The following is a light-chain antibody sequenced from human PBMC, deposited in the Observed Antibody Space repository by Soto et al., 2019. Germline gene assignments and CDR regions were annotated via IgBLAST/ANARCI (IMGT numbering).Light chain of an antibody. J-gene: IGKJ1*01. Sequence: EIVLTQSPGTLSLSPGERATLSCRASQSIRSNYLAWYQQKPGQAPRLLIFGASSRATGIPDRFSGSGSGTDFTLTISRLEPEDSAVYYCQQSGRPFGQGTKVDIK. V-gene: IGKV3-20*01. CDR2: GAS. CDR1: QSIRSNY. CDR3: QQSGRP.